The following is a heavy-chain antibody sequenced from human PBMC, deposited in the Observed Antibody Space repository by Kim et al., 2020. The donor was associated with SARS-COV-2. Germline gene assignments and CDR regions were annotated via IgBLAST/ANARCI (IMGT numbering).Heavy chain of an antibody. CDR1: GYSFATYW. J-gene: IGHJ6*02. D-gene: IGHD3-10*01. V-gene: IGHV5-10-1*01. Sequence: GESLKISCKASGYSFATYWISWVRQMPGKGLEWMGKIDPGDSYSQFSPSFQGHVTISADKSINTAYLQWSNLEASDTAIYYCARHRGYGMDGWGQGTTVTVSS. CDR3: ARHRGYGMDG. CDR2: IDPGDSYS.